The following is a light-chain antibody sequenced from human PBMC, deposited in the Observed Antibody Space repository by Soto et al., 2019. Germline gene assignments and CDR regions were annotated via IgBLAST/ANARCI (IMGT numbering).Light chain of an antibody. Sequence: EIVLTQSPGTLSLSPGERATLSCRASQSVSSSHLAWYQQKPGQSPRLLIFGASSRATGTPDRFSGSGSGTDFTLTISRLEPEDFAVYYCQQYDTSPRTFGQGTTVEIK. V-gene: IGKV3-20*01. CDR3: QQYDTSPRT. J-gene: IGKJ1*01. CDR1: QSVSSSH. CDR2: GAS.